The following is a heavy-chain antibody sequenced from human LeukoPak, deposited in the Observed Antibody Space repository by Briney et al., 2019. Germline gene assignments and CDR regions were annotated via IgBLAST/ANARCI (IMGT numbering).Heavy chain of an antibody. Sequence: PGGSLRLSCAASRFTFSDYSMNWVRQAPGKGLEWVGRIRNRANSYTTEYAASVKGRFTISRDDSKNSVYLQMNRLRPEDTAVYYCARGSTVAKAFDVWGQGTMVTVSS. CDR2: IRNRANSYTT. CDR3: ARGSTVAKAFDV. D-gene: IGHD4-23*01. V-gene: IGHV3-72*01. J-gene: IGHJ3*01. CDR1: RFTFSDYS.